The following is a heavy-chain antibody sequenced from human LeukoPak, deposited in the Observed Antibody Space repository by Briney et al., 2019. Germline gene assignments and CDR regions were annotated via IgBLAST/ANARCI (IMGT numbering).Heavy chain of an antibody. D-gene: IGHD1-26*01. Sequence: GGSLRLSCAASGFTFSSYWMSWVHQAPGKGLEWVANIKHDGSAKYYVDSVKGRFTISRDNAQSSLYLQMNGLRADDTAVYYCVYRNDFNYWGQGTLVTVSS. CDR2: IKHDGSAK. J-gene: IGHJ4*02. CDR1: GFTFSSYW. V-gene: IGHV3-7*02. CDR3: VYRNDFNY.